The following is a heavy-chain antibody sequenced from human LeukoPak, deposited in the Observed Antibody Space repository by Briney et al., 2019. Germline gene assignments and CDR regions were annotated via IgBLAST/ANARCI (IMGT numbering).Heavy chain of an antibody. CDR3: ARSKQLALYFDY. Sequence: SVKVSCKASGGTFSSYAISWVREAPGQGLEWMGGIIPIFGTANYAQKFQGRVTITADESTSTAYMELSSLRSEDTAVYYCARSKQLALYFDYWGQGTLVTVSS. CDR2: IIPIFGTA. D-gene: IGHD6-13*01. V-gene: IGHV1-69*13. CDR1: GGTFSSYA. J-gene: IGHJ4*02.